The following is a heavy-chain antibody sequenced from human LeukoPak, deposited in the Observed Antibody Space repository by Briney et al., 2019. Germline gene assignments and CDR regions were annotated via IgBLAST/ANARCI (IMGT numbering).Heavy chain of an antibody. V-gene: IGHV4-39*01. J-gene: IGHJ4*02. CDR2: IYYSGST. Sequence: SETLSLTCTVSGYSISSSSYYWGWIRQPPGKGLEWIGSIYYSGSTYYNPSLKSRVTISVDTSKNQFSLKLSSVTAADTAVYYCARHDQIVVAEIDYWGQGTLVTVSS. D-gene: IGHD3-22*01. CDR1: GYSISSSSYY. CDR3: ARHDQIVVAEIDY.